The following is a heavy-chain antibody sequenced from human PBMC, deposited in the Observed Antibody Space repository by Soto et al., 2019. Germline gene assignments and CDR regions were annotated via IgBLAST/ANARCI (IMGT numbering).Heavy chain of an antibody. J-gene: IGHJ4*02. D-gene: IGHD6-13*01. Sequence: QVQLVQSGAEVKKPGASVKVSCKASGYTFTGYYMHWVRQAPGQGLEWMGWINPNSGGSNYAQKFQGWVTMTRDTSISAAYMELSRLRSDDTAVYYCARFDGPAAGTGFDYWGQGTLVTVSS. CDR1: GYTFTGYY. CDR3: ARFDGPAAGTGFDY. CDR2: INPNSGGS. V-gene: IGHV1-2*04.